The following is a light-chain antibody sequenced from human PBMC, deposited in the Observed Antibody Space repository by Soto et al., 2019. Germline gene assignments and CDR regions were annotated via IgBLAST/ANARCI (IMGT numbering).Light chain of an antibody. CDR2: VNN. Sequence: QSVLTQPPSVSGAPGQRVTISCTGSSSNIGAGYDVHWYQQLPGTAPKLLIYVNNNRPSGVPDRFSGSKSGTSASLAITGLQAEDEADYYCQSYDSSLSGVVFGGGTKLTV. CDR3: QSYDSSLSGVV. CDR1: SSNIGAGYD. J-gene: IGLJ2*01. V-gene: IGLV1-40*01.